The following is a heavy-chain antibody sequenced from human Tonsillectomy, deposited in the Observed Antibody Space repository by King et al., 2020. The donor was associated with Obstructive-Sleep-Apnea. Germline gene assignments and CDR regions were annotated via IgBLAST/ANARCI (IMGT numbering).Heavy chain of an antibody. CDR3: ARHWLGYCSGGSCIANWFDP. CDR2: IYYSGST. CDR1: GGSISSYY. J-gene: IGHJ5*02. Sequence: VQLQESGPGLVKPSETLSLTCTVSGGSISSYYWSWIRQPPGKGLEWIGYIYYSGSTNYNPSLKSRVTISVDTSKNQFSLKLSSVTAADTAVYYCARHWLGYCSGGSCIANWFDPWGQGTLVTVSS. V-gene: IGHV4-59*08. D-gene: IGHD2-15*01.